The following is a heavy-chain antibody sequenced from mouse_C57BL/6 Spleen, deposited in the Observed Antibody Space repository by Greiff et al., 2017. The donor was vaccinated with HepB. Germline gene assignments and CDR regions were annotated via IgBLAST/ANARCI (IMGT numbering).Heavy chain of an antibody. D-gene: IGHD2-3*01. J-gene: IGHJ2*01. CDR1: GYSFTGYY. CDR2: INPSTGGT. Sequence: VQLKQSGPELVKPGASVKISCKASGYSFTGYYVNWVKQSPEKSLEWIGEINPSTGGTTYNQKFKAKATLTVDKSSSTAYMQLKSLTSEDSAVYYCARGGGYYKTFDYWGQGTTLTVSS. CDR3: ARGGGYYKTFDY. V-gene: IGHV1-42*01.